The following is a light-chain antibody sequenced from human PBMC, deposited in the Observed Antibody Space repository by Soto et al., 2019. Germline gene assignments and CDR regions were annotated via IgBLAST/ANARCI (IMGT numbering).Light chain of an antibody. V-gene: IGLV2-14*03. J-gene: IGLJ2*01. CDR2: DVF. Sequence: QSAPTQPASVSGSPGQSITISCTGSSSDVGAYNYVSWYQHHPGKAPKLMIYDVFYRPSGLSNRFSGSKSGNTASLTISGLQAEDEADYYCSSYTNSTTLVFGGGTKVTVL. CDR3: SSYTNSTTLV. CDR1: SSDVGAYNY.